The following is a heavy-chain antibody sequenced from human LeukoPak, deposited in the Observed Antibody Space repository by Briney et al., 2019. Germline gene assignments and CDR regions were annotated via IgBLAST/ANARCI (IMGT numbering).Heavy chain of an antibody. CDR3: ARGPLYYYDSSGHWGAFDI. V-gene: IGHV1-2*02. CDR1: VYTFTGYY. Sequence: ASVTVSCKASVYTFTGYYIHWVRQAPGQGLDGMGWINPNSGGTNYAQKFQVMVTMTMDTSISTAYMQLSRLRSDDTAVYFCARGPLYYYDSSGHWGAFDIWGQGTMVTVSS. CDR2: INPNSGGT. D-gene: IGHD3-22*01. J-gene: IGHJ3*02.